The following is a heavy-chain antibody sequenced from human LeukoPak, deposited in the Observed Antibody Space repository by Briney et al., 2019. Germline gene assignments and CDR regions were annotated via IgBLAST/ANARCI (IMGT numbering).Heavy chain of an antibody. CDR1: GFTFSSYG. Sequence: GGSLRLSCAASGFTFSSYGMHWVRQAPGKGLEWVSAISGSGGSTYYADSVKGRFTISRDNSKNTLYLQMNSLRAEDTAVYYCAKESGYDYYYYYGMDVWGQGTTVTVSS. CDR3: AKESGYDYYYYYGMDV. CDR2: ISGSGGST. D-gene: IGHD5-12*01. V-gene: IGHV3-23*01. J-gene: IGHJ6*02.